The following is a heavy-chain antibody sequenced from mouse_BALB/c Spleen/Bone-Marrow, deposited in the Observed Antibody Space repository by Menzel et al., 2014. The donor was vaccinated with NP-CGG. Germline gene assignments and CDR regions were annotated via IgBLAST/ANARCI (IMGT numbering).Heavy chain of an antibody. Sequence: LQQSGGGLVKPGGSLKLSCAASGFTFSSYTMSWVRQTPEKRLEWVATISSGGSYTYYPDSVKGRFTISRDNAKNTLYLQMSSLKSEDTAMYYCTRRGDYDGYFDYWGQGTTLTVSS. V-gene: IGHV5-6-4*01. CDR1: GFTFSSYT. CDR2: ISSGGSYT. CDR3: TRRGDYDGYFDY. D-gene: IGHD2-3*01. J-gene: IGHJ2*01.